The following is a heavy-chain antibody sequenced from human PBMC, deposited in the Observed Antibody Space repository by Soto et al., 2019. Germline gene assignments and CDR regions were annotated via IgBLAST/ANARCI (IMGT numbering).Heavy chain of an antibody. CDR2: INYSGTT. V-gene: IGHV4-31*02. CDR1: GGSISGGGYY. CDR3: ARAWVVATVRLPFDF. J-gene: IGHJ4*02. D-gene: IGHD5-12*01. Sequence: AQLQESGPELVKPSQTLSLTCSVSGGSISGGGYYWSWIRQRPGKGLEWIGDINYSGTTYYNPSLQSRITMSIDTSKNQFSLRLTSVTAADTAVYYCARAWVVATVRLPFDFWGPGTLVTVSS.